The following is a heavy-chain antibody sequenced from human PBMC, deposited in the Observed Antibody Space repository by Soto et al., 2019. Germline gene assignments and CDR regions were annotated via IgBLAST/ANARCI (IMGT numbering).Heavy chain of an antibody. Sequence: ASVKVSCKTFGDTFNNYPITWVRQAPGQGLEWMGGIIPVFGTIKYAQKFQGRVTITADESTSTGYMEVRSLTFDDTAVYYCAGCPTLTTYSHWGQGTLVTVSS. D-gene: IGHD3-9*01. J-gene: IGHJ4*02. V-gene: IGHV1-69*13. CDR2: IIPVFGTI. CDR1: GDTFNNYP. CDR3: AGCPTLTTYSH.